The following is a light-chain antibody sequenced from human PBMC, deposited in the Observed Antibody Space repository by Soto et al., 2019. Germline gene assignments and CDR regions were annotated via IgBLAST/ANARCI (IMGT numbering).Light chain of an antibody. Sequence: EIVLTQSPGTLSLSTGERATLSCRASQSVSSSYLAWYQQKPGQAPRLLIYGASTRATGIPARFSGSGSGTEFTLTISSLQSEDFAVYYCQQYGSSGTFGQGTKVDI. CDR3: QQYGSSGT. J-gene: IGKJ1*01. CDR1: QSVSSSY. CDR2: GAS. V-gene: IGKV3-20*01.